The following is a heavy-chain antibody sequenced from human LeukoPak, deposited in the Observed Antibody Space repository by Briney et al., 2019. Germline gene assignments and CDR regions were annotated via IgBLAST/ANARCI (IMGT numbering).Heavy chain of an antibody. V-gene: IGHV1-58*01. Sequence: ASVKVSCKASGFTFTSSAVQWVRQARGQRLEWIGWIVVGSGNTNYAQKFQERVTITRDMSTSTAYMELSSLRSEDTAVYYCAAEPISGSYSQSLFDYWGQGTLVTVSS. J-gene: IGHJ4*02. CDR3: AAEPISGSYSQSLFDY. CDR2: IVVGSGNT. D-gene: IGHD3-10*01. CDR1: GFTFTSSA.